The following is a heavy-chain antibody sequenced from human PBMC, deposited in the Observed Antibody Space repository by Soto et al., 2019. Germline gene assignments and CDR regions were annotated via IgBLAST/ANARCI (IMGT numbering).Heavy chain of an antibody. V-gene: IGHV5-51*01. J-gene: IGHJ4*02. CDR2: IYPGDSDT. D-gene: IGHD6-13*01. Sequence: GESLKISCVGSGFSFSRYTVGWVRQVPGKGLEWMGIIYPGDSDTRYSPSFQGQVTISADKSISAAYLQWSSLKALDTAMYYCARHDSTTGQLVQYWGQGTLVTVSS. CDR3: ARHDSTTGQLVQY. CDR1: GFSFSRYT.